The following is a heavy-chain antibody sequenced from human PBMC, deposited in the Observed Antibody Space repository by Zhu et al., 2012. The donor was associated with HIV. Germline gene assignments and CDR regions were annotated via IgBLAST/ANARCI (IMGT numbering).Heavy chain of an antibody. J-gene: IGHJ4*02. CDR3: ARWGPDSSGLDYFDY. CDR2: IYHSGST. Sequence: QVQLQESGPGLVKPSETLSLTCAVSGYSISSGYYWGWIRQPPGKGLEWIGSIYHSGSTYYNPPLKSRVTISVDTSKNQFSLKLSSVTAADTAVYYCARWGPDSSGLDYFDYWGQGTLVTVSS. V-gene: IGHV4-38-2*01. D-gene: IGHD3-22*01. CDR1: GYSISSGYY.